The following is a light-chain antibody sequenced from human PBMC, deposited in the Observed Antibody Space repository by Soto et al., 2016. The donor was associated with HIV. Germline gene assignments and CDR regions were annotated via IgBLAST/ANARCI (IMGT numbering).Light chain of an antibody. Sequence: IQMTQSPSSLSASVGDRVTITCRASHNIGTYLNWYQQKPGQAPKLLIYAASSLQRGVPSRFSGSGSGTDFTLTISSLQPEDFATYYCQQLNSYPRTFGGGTKVEIK. CDR1: HNIGTY. V-gene: IGKV1-39*01. J-gene: IGKJ4*01. CDR3: QQLNSYPRT. CDR2: AAS.